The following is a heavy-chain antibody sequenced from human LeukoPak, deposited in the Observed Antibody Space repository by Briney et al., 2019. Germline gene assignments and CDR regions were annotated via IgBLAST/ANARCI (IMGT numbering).Heavy chain of an antibody. CDR3: ARDLPGYYYGSGSLGPDY. Sequence: GGSLRLSCAASGFTFSRNSMNWVRQAPGKGLEWVSAISGSGGNTYYADSVKGRFTISRDNSKNTLYLQMGSLRAEDMAVYYCARDLPGYYYGSGSLGPDYWGQGTLVTVSS. CDR2: ISGSGGNT. CDR1: GFTFSRNS. J-gene: IGHJ4*02. D-gene: IGHD3-10*01. V-gene: IGHV3-23*01.